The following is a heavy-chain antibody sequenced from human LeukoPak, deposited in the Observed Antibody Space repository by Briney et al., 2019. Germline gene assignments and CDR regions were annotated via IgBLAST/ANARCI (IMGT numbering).Heavy chain of an antibody. J-gene: IGHJ4*02. V-gene: IGHV3-23*01. D-gene: IGHD7-27*01. CDR3: AKGTGDTACYFDF. CDR2: IRVSGTT. CDR1: GFTFSSYA. Sequence: GGSLRLSCTTSGFTFSSYALSWVRQAPGKGLEWVSGIRVSGTTYYPDSVTGRFTISRDNSENTLYLQVSGLRAEDTAIYYCAKGTGDTACYFDFWGQGVLVTVSS.